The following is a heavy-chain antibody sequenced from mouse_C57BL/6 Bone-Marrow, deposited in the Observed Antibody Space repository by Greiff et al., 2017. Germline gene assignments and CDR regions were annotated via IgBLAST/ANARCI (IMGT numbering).Heavy chain of an antibody. CDR1: GYTFTSYG. V-gene: IGHV1-81*01. Sequence: VQLQQSGAELARPGASVKLSCKASGYTFTSYGISWVKQRTGQGLEWIGEIYPRSGYTYYNEKFKGKATLTADKSSSTAYMELRSLTSEDSAVYCCAYGSSQPHWYFDVWGTGTTVTVSA. J-gene: IGHJ1*03. CDR3: AYGSSQPHWYFDV. CDR2: IYPRSGYT. D-gene: IGHD1-1*01.